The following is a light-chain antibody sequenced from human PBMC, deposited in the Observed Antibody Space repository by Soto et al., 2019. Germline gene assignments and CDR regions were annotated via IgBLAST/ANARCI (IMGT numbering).Light chain of an antibody. CDR3: SSYTSSILYV. CDR1: SSDVGGYIY. Sequence: QSVLTRPASVSGSPGQSITISCTGTSSDVGGYIYVSWYQQHPGKAPKLMIYDVSNRPSGVSNRFSGSKSGNTASLTISGLQAEDEADYYCSSYTSSILYVFGTGTKVTVL. J-gene: IGLJ1*01. V-gene: IGLV2-14*01. CDR2: DVS.